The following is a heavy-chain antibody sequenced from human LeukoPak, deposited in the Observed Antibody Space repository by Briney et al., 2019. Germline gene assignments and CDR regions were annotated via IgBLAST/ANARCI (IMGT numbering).Heavy chain of an antibody. D-gene: IGHD3-10*01. CDR2: IIPVFGTA. V-gene: IGHV1-69*06. CDR1: GGTVSSYA. CDR3: ASIRGSGSYHYDY. Sequence: SGKVSCRASGGTVSSYAISWVRQAPGRGLEWMGGIIPVFGTANYAQKFQGRVTITADKSTSTAYMELSSLRSEDTAVYYCASIRGSGSYHYDYWGQGTLVTVSS. J-gene: IGHJ4*02.